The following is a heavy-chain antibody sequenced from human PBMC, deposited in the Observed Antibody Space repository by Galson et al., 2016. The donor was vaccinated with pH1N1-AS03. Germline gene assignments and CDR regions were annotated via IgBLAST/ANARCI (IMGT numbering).Heavy chain of an antibody. CDR3: ARMINIFGVVGGMDV. D-gene: IGHD3-3*02. CDR2: IDWDDDK. CDR1: GFSLSTSGMC. Sequence: PALVKPTQTLTLTCTFSGFSLSTSGMCVSWIRQPPGKALEWLALIDWDDDKCYSTSLKTRLTISKDTSKNQVVLTMTNMDPVDTALYYCARMINIFGVVGGMDVWGQGTTVTVSS. J-gene: IGHJ6*02. V-gene: IGHV2-70*01.